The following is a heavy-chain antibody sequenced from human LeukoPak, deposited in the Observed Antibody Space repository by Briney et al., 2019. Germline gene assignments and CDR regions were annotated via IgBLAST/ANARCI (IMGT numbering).Heavy chain of an antibody. J-gene: IGHJ4*02. CDR2: IYYSGST. V-gene: IGHV4-59*01. Sequence: SETLPLTCTVSGGSISSYYWSWIRQPPGKGLEWIGYIYYSGSTNYNPSLKSRVTISVDTSKNQFSLKLSSVTAADTAVYYCARGVVYGDYGLWGQGTLVTVSS. CDR3: ARGVVYGDYGL. D-gene: IGHD4-17*01. CDR1: GGSISSYY.